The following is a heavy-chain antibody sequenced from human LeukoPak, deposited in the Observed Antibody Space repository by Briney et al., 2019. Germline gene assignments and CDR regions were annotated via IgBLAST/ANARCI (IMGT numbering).Heavy chain of an antibody. CDR1: GGSISSGDYY. CDR3: ARHRGSSSLFDY. Sequence: SQTLSLTCTVSGGSISSGDYYWSWIRQPPGKGLEWIGYIYYSGSTYYSPSLKSRVTISVDTSKNQFSLKLSSVTAADTAVYYCARHRGSSSLFDYWGQGTLVTVSS. D-gene: IGHD6-6*01. CDR2: IYYSGST. J-gene: IGHJ4*02. V-gene: IGHV4-30-4*01.